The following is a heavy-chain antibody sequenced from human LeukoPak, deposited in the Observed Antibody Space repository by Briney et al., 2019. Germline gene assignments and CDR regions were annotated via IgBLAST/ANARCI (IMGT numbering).Heavy chain of an antibody. D-gene: IGHD3-3*01. CDR3: ARRYYDFLSDLYGMDV. V-gene: IGHV7-4-1*02. CDR1: GYSFSSYA. J-gene: IGHJ6*02. CDR2: INTNTGNP. Sequence: VSVKVSCKSSGYSFSSYAMNWVRQAPGQGLEWMGWINTNTGNPTYAQGFTGRFVFSLDTSVSTAYLQISSLKAEDTAVYYCARRYYDFLSDLYGMDVWGQGTTVTVSS.